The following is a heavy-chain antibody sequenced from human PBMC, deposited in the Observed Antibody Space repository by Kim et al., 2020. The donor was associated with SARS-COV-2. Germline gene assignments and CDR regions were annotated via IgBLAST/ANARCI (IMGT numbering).Heavy chain of an antibody. Sequence: SVKVSCKASGGTFSSYAISWVRQAPGQGLEWMGGIIPIFGTANYAQKFQGRVTITADESTSTAYMELSSLRSEDTAVYYCARAREIRFLEWLLNYWGQGTLVTVSS. CDR2: IIPIFGTA. J-gene: IGHJ4*02. CDR3: ARAREIRFLEWLLNY. D-gene: IGHD3-3*01. V-gene: IGHV1-69*13. CDR1: GGTFSSYA.